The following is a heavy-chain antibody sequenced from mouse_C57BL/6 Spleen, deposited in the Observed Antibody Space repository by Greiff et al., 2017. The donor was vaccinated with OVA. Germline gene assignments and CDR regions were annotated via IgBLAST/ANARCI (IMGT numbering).Heavy chain of an antibody. CDR2: IHPNSGST. J-gene: IGHJ1*03. V-gene: IGHV1-64*01. D-gene: IGHD1-1*01. Sequence: QVQLQQPGAELVKPGASVKLSCKASGYTFTSYWMHWVKQRPGQGLEWIGMIHPNSGSTNYNEKFKSKATLTVDKSSSTAYMQLSSLTSEDSAVYYCAREGTTGAFYWYIDVWGTGTTVTVSS. CDR3: AREGTTGAFYWYIDV. CDR1: GYTFTSYW.